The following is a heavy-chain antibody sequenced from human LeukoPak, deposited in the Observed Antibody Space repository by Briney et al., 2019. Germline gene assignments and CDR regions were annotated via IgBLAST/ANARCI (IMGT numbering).Heavy chain of an antibody. CDR3: ARGYSYGKNWFDP. D-gene: IGHD5-18*01. V-gene: IGHV4-34*01. J-gene: IGHJ5*02. CDR1: GGSFSGYY. CDR2: INHSGST. Sequence: SETLSLTCAVYGGSFSGYYWTYIRQPPGKGLEWIGEINHSGSTNYNPSLKSRVTISVDTSKNQLSLRLTSVTAADTAVYYCARGYSYGKNWFDPWGQGTLVTVSS.